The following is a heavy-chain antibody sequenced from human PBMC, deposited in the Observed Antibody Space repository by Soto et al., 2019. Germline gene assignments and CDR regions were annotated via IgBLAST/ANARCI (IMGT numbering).Heavy chain of an antibody. CDR2: ISYDGSNK. CDR3: ARDQIAPRSYYYYGMDV. Sequence: PGGSLRLSCAASGFTFSSYAMRWVRQAPGKGLEWVAVISYDGSNKYYADSVKGRFTISRDNSKNTLYLQMNSLRAEDTAVYYWARDQIAPRSYYYYGMDVWGQGTTVTVSS. D-gene: IGHD6-13*01. J-gene: IGHJ6*02. V-gene: IGHV3-30-3*01. CDR1: GFTFSSYA.